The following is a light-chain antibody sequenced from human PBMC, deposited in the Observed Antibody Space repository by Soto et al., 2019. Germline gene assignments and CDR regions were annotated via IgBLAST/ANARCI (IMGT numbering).Light chain of an antibody. CDR1: QSVSSN. V-gene: IGKV3-15*01. J-gene: IGKJ2*01. CDR3: QQYNNWPPYT. Sequence: EIVMTQSPATLSVSPGERATLSCRASQSVSSNLAWYQQKPGQAPRLLIYGAYIRATGIPARFSGSGSGTEFTLTISRLQSGDFAIYYCQQYNNWPPYTFGQGTKLEIK. CDR2: GAY.